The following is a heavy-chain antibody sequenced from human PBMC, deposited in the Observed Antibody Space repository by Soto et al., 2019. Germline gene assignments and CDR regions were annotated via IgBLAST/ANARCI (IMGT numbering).Heavy chain of an antibody. J-gene: IGHJ3*02. D-gene: IGHD6-19*01. CDR1: GYTFTSYG. Sequence: GASVKVSCKASGYTFTSYGISWVRQAPGQGLEWMGWISAYNGNTNYAQKLQGRVTMTTDTSTSTAYMELRSLRSDDTAVYYRARDGSGWSHAAFDIWGQGTMVTVSS. CDR2: ISAYNGNT. CDR3: ARDGSGWSHAAFDI. V-gene: IGHV1-18*01.